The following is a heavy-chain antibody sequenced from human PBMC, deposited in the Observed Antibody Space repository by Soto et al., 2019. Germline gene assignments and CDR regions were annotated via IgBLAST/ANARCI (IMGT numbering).Heavy chain of an antibody. D-gene: IGHD2-2*01. CDR3: ARHVLGYCTSTSCFYGLDV. V-gene: IGHV4-59*01. J-gene: IGHJ6*02. Sequence: SETLSLTXTVSGDSISSYFWTWIRQPPGKGLEWIGYIYYRGSTNYDPSLKSRVNLSVDTSKNQFSLTLSSVTAADTAVYYCARHVLGYCTSTSCFYGLDVWGQGTTVTVSS. CDR2: IYYRGST. CDR1: GDSISSYF.